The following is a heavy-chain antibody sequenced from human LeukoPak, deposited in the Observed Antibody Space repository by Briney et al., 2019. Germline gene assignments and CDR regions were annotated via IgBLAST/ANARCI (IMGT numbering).Heavy chain of an antibody. J-gene: IGHJ6*04. CDR3: ARVHYDVLTGYLGGMDV. D-gene: IGHD3-9*01. Sequence: SQTLSLTCAVSGGSISSDSYSWTWIRQSPTKGLEWIGYVYHSGSAYYNPSFESRVTMSADRSKNQFSLKLGSVTAADTAVYYCARVHYDVLTGYLGGMDVWGKGTTVTVSS. CDR1: GGSISSDSYS. CDR2: VYHSGSA. V-gene: IGHV4-30-2*06.